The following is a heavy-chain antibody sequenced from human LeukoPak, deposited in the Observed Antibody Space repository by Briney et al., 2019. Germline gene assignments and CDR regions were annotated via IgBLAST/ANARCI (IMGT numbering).Heavy chain of an antibody. CDR2: ISSSSSTI. CDR3: ARSCDYGYYYYYYMDV. J-gene: IGHJ6*03. CDR1: GFTFSSYS. V-gene: IGHV3-48*02. D-gene: IGHD4-17*01. Sequence: KPGGSLRLSCAASGFTFSSYSMNWVRQAPGKGLEWVSYISSSSSTIYYADSVKGRFTNSRDNAKNSLYLQMNSLRDEDTAVYYCARSCDYGYYYYYYMDVWGKGTTVTVSS.